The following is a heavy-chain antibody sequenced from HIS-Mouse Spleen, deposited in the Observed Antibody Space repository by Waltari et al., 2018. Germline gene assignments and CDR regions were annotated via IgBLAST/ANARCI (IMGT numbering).Heavy chain of an antibody. CDR1: GGSISSSSYY. D-gene: IGHD6-13*01. CDR3: AREIPYSSSWYDWYFDL. CDR2: IYYSGST. V-gene: IGHV4-39*07. J-gene: IGHJ2*01. Sequence: QLQLQESGPGLVKPSETLSLTCTGPGGSISSSSYYWGWIRQPPGKGLEWIGSIYYSGSTYYNQSLKSRVTISVDTSKNQFSLKLSSVTAADTAVYYCAREIPYSSSWYDWYFDLWGRGTLVTVSS.